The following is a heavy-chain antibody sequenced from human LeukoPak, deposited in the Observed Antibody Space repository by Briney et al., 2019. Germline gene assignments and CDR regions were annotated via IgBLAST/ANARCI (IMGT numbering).Heavy chain of an antibody. J-gene: IGHJ4*02. CDR3: ARFSSIAAAFDY. Sequence: GGSLRLACAPSVFTFSSYGMCWVRQAPVKALEWVAFIRYDGSNKYYADSVKGRFTISRDNSKNTLYLQMNSLRAEDTAVYYCARFSSIAAAFDYWGLGTLVTVSS. V-gene: IGHV3-30*02. D-gene: IGHD6-13*01. CDR2: IRYDGSNK. CDR1: VFTFSSYG.